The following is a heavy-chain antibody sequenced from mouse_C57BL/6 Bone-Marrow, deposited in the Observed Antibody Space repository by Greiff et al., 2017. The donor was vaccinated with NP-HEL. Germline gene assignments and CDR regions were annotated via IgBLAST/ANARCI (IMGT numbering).Heavy chain of an antibody. D-gene: IGHD2-2*01. J-gene: IGHJ4*01. CDR1: GYSITSDY. CDR3: ARSPLWLRRNYYAMDY. CDR2: ISYSGST. Sequence: EVKLLESGPGLAKPSQTLSLTCSVTGYSITSDYWNWIRKFPGNKLEYMGYISYSGSTSYNPSLKSRISITRDTSKNKYYLQLNSVTTEDTATYYCARSPLWLRRNYYAMDYWGQGTSVTVSS. V-gene: IGHV3-8*01.